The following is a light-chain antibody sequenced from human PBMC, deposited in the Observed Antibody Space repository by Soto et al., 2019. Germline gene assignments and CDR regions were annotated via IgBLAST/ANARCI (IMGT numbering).Light chain of an antibody. J-gene: IGKJ3*01. V-gene: IGKV1-9*01. CDR3: QQYNSYPYT. Sequence: DIQLTQSPSFLSASVGDRVTITCRASQGISSYLAWYQQKPGKAPKLLIYAASSLQSGVPSRFSGSGSGTEFTLTISGLQPDDFATYYCQQYNSYPYTFGPGTKVDIK. CDR1: QGISSY. CDR2: AAS.